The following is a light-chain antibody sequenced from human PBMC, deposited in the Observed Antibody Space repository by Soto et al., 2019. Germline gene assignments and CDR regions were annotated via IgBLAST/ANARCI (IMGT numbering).Light chain of an antibody. V-gene: IGKV3-15*01. Sequence: EIVMTQSPATLSVSPGERATLSCRASQGVGNDLAWYHQKPGQTPRLLIHAVSTRATGIPARFSGSGSGTDFTLTISRLEPEDFAVYFCQQYGSSLVTFGQGTKVDIK. CDR2: AVS. J-gene: IGKJ1*01. CDR3: QQYGSSLVT. CDR1: QGVGND.